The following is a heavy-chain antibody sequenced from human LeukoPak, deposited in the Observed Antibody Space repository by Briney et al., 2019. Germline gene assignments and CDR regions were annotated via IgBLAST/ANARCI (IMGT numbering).Heavy chain of an antibody. V-gene: IGHV3-7*01. CDR2: IKQDGSEK. CDR1: GFTFSSYW. CDR3: ARAMLRFLEWSYGMDV. D-gene: IGHD3-3*01. Sequence: GGSLRLSCAASGFTFSSYWMSWVRQAPGKGLEWVANIKQDGSEKYYVDSVKGRFTISRDNAKNSLYLQMNSLRAEDTAVYYCARAMLRFLEWSYGMDVWGQGTTVTASS. J-gene: IGHJ6*02.